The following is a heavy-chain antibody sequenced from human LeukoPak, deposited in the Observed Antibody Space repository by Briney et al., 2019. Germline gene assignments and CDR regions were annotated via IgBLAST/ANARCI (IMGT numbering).Heavy chain of an antibody. Sequence: QPGGSLRLSCAASGFTFDDYAMHWVRQAPGKGLEWVSLISGDGGSTYYADSVKGRFTISRDNSKNTLYLQMNSLRAEDTAVYYCAKAETLDYWGQGTLVTVSS. V-gene: IGHV3-43*02. J-gene: IGHJ4*02. CDR3: AKAETLDY. CDR1: GFTFDDYA. CDR2: ISGDGGST.